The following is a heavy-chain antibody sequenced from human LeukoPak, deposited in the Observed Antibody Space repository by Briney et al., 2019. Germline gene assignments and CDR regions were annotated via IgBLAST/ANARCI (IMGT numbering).Heavy chain of an antibody. CDR1: GGSISSGSYY. D-gene: IGHD3-16*01. V-gene: IGHV4-61*02. Sequence: SETLSLTCTVSGGSISSGSYYWSWIRQPAGKGLEWIGRIYTSGSTNYDPSLKSRVTISVDTSKNQFSLKLSSVTAADTAVYYCARGSGGVMNYWGQGTLVTVSS. CDR3: ARGSGGVMNY. CDR2: IYTSGST. J-gene: IGHJ4*02.